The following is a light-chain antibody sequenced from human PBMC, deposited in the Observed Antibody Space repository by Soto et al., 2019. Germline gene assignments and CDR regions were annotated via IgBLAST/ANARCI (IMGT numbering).Light chain of an antibody. CDR2: LGS. CDR1: QSLLHNNGYNY. Sequence: DTVMTQSPLSLPVTPGEPASISCRSSQSLLHNNGYNYLDWYLQKPGQSPQLLIYLGSNRASGVPDRFSGSGSGTDFPLKISTVEAEDVGVYYCMQALQTPLTFGGGTKVEIK. V-gene: IGKV2-28*01. J-gene: IGKJ4*01. CDR3: MQALQTPLT.